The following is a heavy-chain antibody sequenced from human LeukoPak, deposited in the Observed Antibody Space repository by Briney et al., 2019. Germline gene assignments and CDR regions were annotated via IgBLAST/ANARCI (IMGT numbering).Heavy chain of an antibody. CDR3: ARAYCSNGVCYGGGFDP. CDR2: ISGSSTTI. CDR1: GFSLSTYT. Sequence: PGGSLRLSCAASGFSLSTYTMNWVRQAPGKGLEWVSYISGSSTTIYYADSVKGRFTISRDNAKNSLYLQMNSLRVEDTAVYYCARAYCSNGVCYGGGFDPWGQGTLVTVSS. V-gene: IGHV3-48*01. J-gene: IGHJ5*02. D-gene: IGHD2-8*01.